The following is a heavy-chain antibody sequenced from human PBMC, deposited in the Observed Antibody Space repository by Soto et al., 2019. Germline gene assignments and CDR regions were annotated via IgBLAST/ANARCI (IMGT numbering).Heavy chain of an antibody. V-gene: IGHV1-3*01. CDR3: ARRVVPAAMMYYYYGMDV. CDR1: GYTFTSYA. CDR2: INAGNSNT. Sequence: ASVKVSCKASGYTFTSYAMHWVRQAPGQRLEWMGWINAGNSNTKYSQKFQDRVTSTRDTSASTAYMELSSLRSEDTAVYYCARRVVPAAMMYYYYGMDVRGRGTTVTVSS. D-gene: IGHD2-2*01. J-gene: IGHJ6*02.